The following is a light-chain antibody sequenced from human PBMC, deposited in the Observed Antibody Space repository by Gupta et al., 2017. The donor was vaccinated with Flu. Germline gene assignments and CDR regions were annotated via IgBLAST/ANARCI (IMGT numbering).Light chain of an antibody. CDR1: QGIGTY. CDR2: AAS. CDR3: QESNSIPFT. J-gene: IGKJ3*01. Sequence: DNQMTQSPSSLSASVGDRVTITCRSSQGIGTYLNWYQQKPGEAPKLLIYAASTLQSGVPSRFSGSGSGTDFTLAISSLQPEDFATYYCQESNSIPFTFGHGTTVDIK. V-gene: IGKV1-39*01.